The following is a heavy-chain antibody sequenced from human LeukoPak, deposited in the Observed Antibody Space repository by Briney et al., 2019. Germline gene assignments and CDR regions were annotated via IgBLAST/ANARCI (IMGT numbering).Heavy chain of an antibody. D-gene: IGHD2-8*02. CDR3: ARGGHLRYDDTGVDY. Sequence: GASVKVSCKASGYIFTNYFMHWVRQAPGQGLEWMGLINPSGSRTNYAQKFQGRVTMTRDTSTSTVYMDLSSLRSDDTAMYYCARGGHLRYDDTGVDYWGHGTLVTVSS. J-gene: IGHJ4*01. CDR2: INPSGSRT. CDR1: GYIFTNYF. V-gene: IGHV1-46*01.